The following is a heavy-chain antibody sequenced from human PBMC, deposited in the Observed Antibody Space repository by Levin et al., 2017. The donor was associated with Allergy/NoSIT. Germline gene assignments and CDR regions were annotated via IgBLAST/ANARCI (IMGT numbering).Heavy chain of an antibody. Sequence: GESLKISCKGSGYSFTSYWISWVRQMPGKGLEWMGRIDPSDSYTNYSPSFQGHVTISADKSISTAYLQWSSLKASDTAMYYCASGYSGYEAFDYWGQGTLVTVSS. CDR3: ASGYSGYEAFDY. CDR1: GYSFTSYW. D-gene: IGHD5-12*01. J-gene: IGHJ4*02. CDR2: IDPSDSYT. V-gene: IGHV5-10-1*01.